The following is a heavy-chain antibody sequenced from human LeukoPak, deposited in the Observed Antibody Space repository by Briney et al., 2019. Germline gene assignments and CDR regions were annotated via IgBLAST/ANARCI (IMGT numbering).Heavy chain of an antibody. J-gene: IGHJ5*02. CDR3: ARRGVTLVGWFDP. CDR2: IYTSGST. CDR1: GGSISSYY. D-gene: IGHD4-11*01. V-gene: IGHV4-4*09. Sequence: PSETLSLTCTVSGGSISSYYWSWIRQPPGKGLEWIGYIYTSGSTNYNPSLKSRVTISVDTSKNQFSLKLSSVTAADTAAYYCARRGVTLVGWFDPWGQGTLVTVSS.